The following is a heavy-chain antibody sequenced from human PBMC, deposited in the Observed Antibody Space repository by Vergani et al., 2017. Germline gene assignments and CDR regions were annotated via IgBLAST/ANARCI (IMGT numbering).Heavy chain of an antibody. CDR2: IYPGDSDT. Sequence: EVQLVQSGAEVKKPGESLKISCKASGYSFTSYWIGWVRQVPGKGLEWMGIIYPGDSDTRSSPSFQGQVTISADNSISTAYLQWSILKASDTDMYYCARPREVDPYYMDVWGKGTTVTVSS. CDR3: ARPREVDPYYMDV. CDR1: GYSFTSYW. J-gene: IGHJ6*03. V-gene: IGHV5-51*01.